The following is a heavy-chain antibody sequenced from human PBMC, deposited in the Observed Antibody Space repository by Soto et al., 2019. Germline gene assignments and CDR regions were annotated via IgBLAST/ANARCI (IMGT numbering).Heavy chain of an antibody. CDR2: ISWNSGSI. V-gene: IGHV3-9*01. CDR1: GFTFDDYA. CDR3: AKSPHSHGGYVYGMDYFDY. J-gene: IGHJ4*02. Sequence: GGSLRLSCAASGFTFDDYAMHWVRQAPGKGLEWVSGISWNSGSIGYADSVKGRFTISRDNAKNSLYLQMNSLRAEDTALYYCAKSPHSHGGYVYGMDYFDYWGQGTLVTVSS. D-gene: IGHD5-12*01.